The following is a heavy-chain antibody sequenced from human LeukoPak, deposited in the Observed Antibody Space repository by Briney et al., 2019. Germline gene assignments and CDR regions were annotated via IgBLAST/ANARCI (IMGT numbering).Heavy chain of an antibody. J-gene: IGHJ6*04. D-gene: IGHD7-27*01. Sequence: GGSLRLSCAASGFTFSSYAMHGVRQAPGKGREWLAVISYDGSNKYYADSVKGRFTISRDNSKNTLYLQMNSLRAEDTAVYYCAKALSNWGLWDGMDVWGKGTTVTVSS. CDR2: ISYDGSNK. CDR1: GFTFSSYA. V-gene: IGHV3-30*18. CDR3: AKALSNWGLWDGMDV.